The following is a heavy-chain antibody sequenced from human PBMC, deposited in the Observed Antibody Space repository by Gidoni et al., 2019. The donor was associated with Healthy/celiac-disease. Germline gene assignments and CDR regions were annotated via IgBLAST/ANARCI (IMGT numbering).Heavy chain of an antibody. Sequence: QHPGKGLEWIGYIYYSGSTYYNPSLKSRVTISVDTSKNQFSQKLSSVTAADTAVYYCARTSNCGGDCRWKYFQHWGQGTLVTVSS. CDR3: ARTSNCGGDCRWKYFQH. CDR2: IYYSGST. D-gene: IGHD2-21*01. J-gene: IGHJ1*01. V-gene: IGHV4-31*02.